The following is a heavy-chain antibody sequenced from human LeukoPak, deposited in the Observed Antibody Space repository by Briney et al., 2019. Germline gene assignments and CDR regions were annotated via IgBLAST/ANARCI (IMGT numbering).Heavy chain of an antibody. CDR3: AAERGSYGVGTH. CDR1: GFTFSDYY. Sequence: PGGSLRLSCAASGFTFSDYYMSWIGQAPGKGLEWVSYISSSSSYTNYADSVKGRFTISRDNAKNSLYPQMNSLRAEDTAVYYCAAERGSYGVGTHWGQGTLVTVSS. J-gene: IGHJ4*02. V-gene: IGHV3-11*03. D-gene: IGHD1-26*01. CDR2: ISSSSSYT.